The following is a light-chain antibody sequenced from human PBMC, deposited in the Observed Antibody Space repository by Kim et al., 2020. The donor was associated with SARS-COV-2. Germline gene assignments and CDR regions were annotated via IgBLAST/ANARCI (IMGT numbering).Light chain of an antibody. CDR2: EVS. CDR3: CSYAGSRV. CDR1: SSDVGSYNL. Sequence: QSALTQPASVPGSPGQSITISCTGTSSDVGSYNLVSWYQQHPGKAPKLMIYEVSKRPSGVSNRFSGSKSGNTASLTISGLQAEDEADYYCCSYAGSRVFGGGTQLTVL. V-gene: IGLV2-23*02. J-gene: IGLJ3*02.